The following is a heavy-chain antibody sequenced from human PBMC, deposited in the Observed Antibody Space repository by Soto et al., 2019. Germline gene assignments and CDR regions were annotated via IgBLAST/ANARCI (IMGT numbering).Heavy chain of an antibody. CDR1: GDSMTRSVW. CDR2: VFHTGNT. CDR3: ARKAWVRFDY. Sequence: SETVSLTCTVSGDSMTRSVWWTWVRQPPGKGLEWIGEVFHTGNTNYNPSLKSRVTMSVDKSTNEFSLKVTSVTAADTAIYYCARKAWVRFDYWGQGALVTVSS. V-gene: IGHV4-4*02. J-gene: IGHJ4*02. D-gene: IGHD7-27*01.